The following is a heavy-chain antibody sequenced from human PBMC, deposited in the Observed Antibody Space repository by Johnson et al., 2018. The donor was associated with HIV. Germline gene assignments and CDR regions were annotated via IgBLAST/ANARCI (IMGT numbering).Heavy chain of an antibody. CDR2: ISYDGSNK. V-gene: IGHV3-30-3*01. CDR3: ATNQYQLPAPVDI. CDR1: GFTFSSYA. J-gene: IGHJ3*02. Sequence: QVQLVESGGGVVQPGRSLRLSCAASGFTFSSYAMHWVRQAPGKGLEWVAVISYDGSNKYYADSVKGRFTISRDNSKNTLYLQMNSLRAEDTAVYYCATNQYQLPAPVDIWGQGTMVTVSS. D-gene: IGHD2-2*01.